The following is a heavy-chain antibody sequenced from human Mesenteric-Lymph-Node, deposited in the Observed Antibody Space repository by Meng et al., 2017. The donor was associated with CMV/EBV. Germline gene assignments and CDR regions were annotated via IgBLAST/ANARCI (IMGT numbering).Heavy chain of an antibody. CDR3: SRMGSGSSSYLFDY. D-gene: IGHD3-10*01. CDR2: IDWDDDK. CDR1: GFSLTTSGMR. V-gene: IGHV2-70D*14. Sequence: SGPTLVKPTQTLTLTCTFSGFSLTTSGMRVSWIRQPPGKALEWLAHIDWDDDKFYSTSLKTRLTISKDTSKNQVVLTMTNMDPVDTATYYCSRMGSGSSSYLFDYWGQGTLVTVSS. J-gene: IGHJ4*02.